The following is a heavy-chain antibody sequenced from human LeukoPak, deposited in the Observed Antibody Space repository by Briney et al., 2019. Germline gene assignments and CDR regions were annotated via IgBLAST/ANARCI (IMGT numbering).Heavy chain of an antibody. CDR2: INSDGSST. D-gene: IGHD3-9*01. CDR3: AREEDILTGYYLV. J-gene: IGHJ4*02. CDR1: GFTFSSYW. V-gene: IGHV3-74*01. Sequence: GGSLRLSCAASGFTFSSYWTHWVRQAPGKGLVWVSRINSDGSSTSYADSVKGRFTISRDNAKNTLYLQMNSLRAEDTAVYYCAREEDILTGYYLVWGQGTLVTVSS.